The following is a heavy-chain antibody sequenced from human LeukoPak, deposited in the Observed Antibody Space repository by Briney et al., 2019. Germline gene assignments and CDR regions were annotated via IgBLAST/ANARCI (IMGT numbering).Heavy chain of an antibody. J-gene: IGHJ3*02. Sequence: QPGGSLRLSCAASGFTFSSYGMHWVRQAPGKGLEWVAVISYDGSNKYYADSVKGRFTISRDNSKNTLYLQMNSLRAEDTAVYYCAKALRLGELSPYTPLRRDDAFDIWGQGTMVTVSS. D-gene: IGHD3-16*02. V-gene: IGHV3-30*18. CDR1: GFTFSSYG. CDR3: AKALRLGELSPYTPLRRDDAFDI. CDR2: ISYDGSNK.